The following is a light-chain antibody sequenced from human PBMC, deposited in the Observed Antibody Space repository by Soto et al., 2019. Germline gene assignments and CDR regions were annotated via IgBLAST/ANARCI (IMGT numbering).Light chain of an antibody. CDR2: WAS. CDR1: QSVLYSSNNKNY. Sequence: DIVMTQSPDSLAVSLGERATINCKSSQSVLYSSNNKNYLAWYQQRPGQPPKLIIYWASTRESGVPDRFSGSGSGTDFTLTITSLQAEDVAVYYGQQYESTPPTFGQGTKLEIK. V-gene: IGKV4-1*01. CDR3: QQYESTPPT. J-gene: IGKJ2*01.